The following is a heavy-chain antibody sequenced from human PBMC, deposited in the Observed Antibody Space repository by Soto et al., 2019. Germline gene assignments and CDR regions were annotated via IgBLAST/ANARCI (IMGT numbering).Heavy chain of an antibody. CDR3: DRDVPETMIVVESPRFDP. J-gene: IGHJ5*02. Sequence: PSETLSLTCTVSGGSISSGDYYWSWIRQPPGKGLEWIGYIYYSGSTYYNPSLKSRVTISVDTSKNQFSLKLSSVTAADTAVYYCDRDVPETMIVVESPRFDPWGQGTLVTGPS. V-gene: IGHV4-30-4*01. CDR2: IYYSGST. D-gene: IGHD3-22*01. CDR1: GGSISSGDYY.